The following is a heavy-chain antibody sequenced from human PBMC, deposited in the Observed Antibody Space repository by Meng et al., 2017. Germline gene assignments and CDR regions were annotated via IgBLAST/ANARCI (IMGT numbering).Heavy chain of an antibody. CDR1: GITSATYD. CDR2: ISGRRSST. D-gene: IGHD4-17*01. Sequence: GESLKISCAVSGITSATYDVSWVRQAPGKGLEWVSGISGRRSSTSYADSVKGRFTISRDTSKNSLYLQMNSLRAEDTAVYYCTSQPNGYGDYKYYFDDWGQGTLVTVSS. V-gene: IGHV3-23*01. CDR3: TSQPNGYGDYKYYFDD. J-gene: IGHJ4*02.